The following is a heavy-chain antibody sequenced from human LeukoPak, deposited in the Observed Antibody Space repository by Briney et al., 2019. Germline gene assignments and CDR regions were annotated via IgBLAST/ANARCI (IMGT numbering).Heavy chain of an antibody. CDR2: IYYSGST. Sequence: SETLSLTCAVYGGSFSGYYWSWIRQPPGKGLEWIGYIYYSGSTNYNPSLKSRVTISVDTSKNQFSLELSSVTAADTAVYYCARGYYYGMDVWGQGTTVTVSS. CDR1: GGSFSGYY. J-gene: IGHJ6*02. V-gene: IGHV4-59*01. CDR3: ARGYYYGMDV.